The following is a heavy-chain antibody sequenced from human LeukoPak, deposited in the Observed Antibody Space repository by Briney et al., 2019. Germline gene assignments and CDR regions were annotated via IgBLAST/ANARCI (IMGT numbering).Heavy chain of an antibody. CDR1: GYTFTSYA. V-gene: IGHV1-8*01. CDR3: ARDDVLTPFDP. J-gene: IGHJ5*02. D-gene: IGHD3-9*01. CDR2: MTPNDGKT. Sequence: ASVKVSCKASGYTFTSYAISWVRQATGQGLEWMGWMTPNDGKTGYAQKFQGRVTMTGDTSESTAYMELSGLTSDDTAVYYCARDDVLTPFDPWGQGTLVIVSS.